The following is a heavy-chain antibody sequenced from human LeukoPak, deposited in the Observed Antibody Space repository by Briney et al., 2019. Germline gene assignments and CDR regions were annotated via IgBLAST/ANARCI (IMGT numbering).Heavy chain of an antibody. J-gene: IGHJ4*02. D-gene: IGHD3-9*01. CDR1: GFTFSSYA. Sequence: GGSPRLSCAASGFTFSSYAMHWVRQAPGKGLEWVAVISYDGSNKYYADSVKGRFTISRDNSKNTLYLQMNSLRAEDTAVYYCARDETYYDILTGYYRALDYWGQGTLVTVSS. CDR3: ARDETYYDILTGYYRALDY. V-gene: IGHV3-30-3*01. CDR2: ISYDGSNK.